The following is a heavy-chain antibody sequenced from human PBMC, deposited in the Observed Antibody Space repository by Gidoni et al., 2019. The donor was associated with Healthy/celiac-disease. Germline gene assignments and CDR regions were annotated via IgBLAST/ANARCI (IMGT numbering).Heavy chain of an antibody. CDR2: INHSGST. CDR3: ARGSPRFIAVPGWYFDL. CDR1: GGSFSGYY. Sequence: QVQLQQWGAGLLKPSETLSLTCAVYGGSFSGYYWRWIRPPPGKGLEWIGEINHSGSTNYNPSLKSRVTISVDTSKNQFSLKLSSVTAADTAVYHCARGSPRFIAVPGWYFDLWGRGTLVTVSS. V-gene: IGHV4-34*01. J-gene: IGHJ2*01. D-gene: IGHD6-19*01.